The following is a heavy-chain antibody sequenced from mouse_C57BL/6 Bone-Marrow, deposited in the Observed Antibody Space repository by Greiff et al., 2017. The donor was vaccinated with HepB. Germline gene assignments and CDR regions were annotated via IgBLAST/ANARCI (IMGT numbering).Heavy chain of an antibody. CDR2: ISNLAYSI. CDR3: ARSNWEGDYFDY. CDR1: GFTFSDYG. V-gene: IGHV5-15*01. J-gene: IGHJ2*01. Sequence: EVMLVESGGGLVQPGGSLKLSCAASGFTFSDYGMAWVRQAPRKGPEWVAFISNLAYSIYYADTVTGRFTISRENAKYTLYLEMSSLRSEDTAMYYCARSNWEGDYFDYWGQGTTLTVAS. D-gene: IGHD4-1*01.